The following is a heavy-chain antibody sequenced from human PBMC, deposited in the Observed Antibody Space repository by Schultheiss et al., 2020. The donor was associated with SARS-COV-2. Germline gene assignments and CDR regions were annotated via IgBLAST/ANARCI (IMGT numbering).Heavy chain of an antibody. CDR3: ATDSATGYDFLSGDFDH. CDR2: ISGSGINT. J-gene: IGHJ4*02. V-gene: IGHV3-23*01. Sequence: GGSLRLSCAASGFTFSSYAMSWVRQAPGKGLEWVSAISGSGINTYYTDSLKGRFTISRDNSKNTLYLQMNSLRAEDTAVYYCATDSATGYDFLSGDFDHWGQGTLVTVSS. CDR1: GFTFSSYA. D-gene: IGHD3-3*01.